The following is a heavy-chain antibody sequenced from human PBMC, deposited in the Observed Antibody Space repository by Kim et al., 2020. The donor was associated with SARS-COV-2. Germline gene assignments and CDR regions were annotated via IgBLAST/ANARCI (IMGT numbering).Heavy chain of an antibody. CDR1: GGSISSSSYY. Sequence: SETLSLTCTVSGGSISSSSYYWGWIRQPPGKGLEWIGRIYYSGSTYYNPSLKSRATIAVDTSKNQFSLKLSSVTAADAAAYYCARSGYGDPYYYYYYGMDVWGQGTTVTVSS. V-gene: IGHV4-39*01. J-gene: IGHJ6*02. D-gene: IGHD4-17*01. CDR3: ARSGYGDPYYYYYYGMDV. CDR2: IYYSGST.